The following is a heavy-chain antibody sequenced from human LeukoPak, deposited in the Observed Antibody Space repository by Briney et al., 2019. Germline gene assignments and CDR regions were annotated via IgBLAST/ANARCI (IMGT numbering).Heavy chain of an antibody. V-gene: IGHV3-23*01. D-gene: IGHD6-19*01. CDR3: AKDGSRAVPWNYYFDY. CDR2: ISGSGGST. CDR1: GFTFSTYA. J-gene: IGHJ4*02. Sequence: DPGGSLRLSCATSGFTFSTYAMSWVRQAPGKGLESVSGISGSGGSTYYADSVKGRFTISRDDSKNTLYLQMNSLRAEDTAVYYCAKDGSRAVPWNYYFDYWGQGTLVTVSS.